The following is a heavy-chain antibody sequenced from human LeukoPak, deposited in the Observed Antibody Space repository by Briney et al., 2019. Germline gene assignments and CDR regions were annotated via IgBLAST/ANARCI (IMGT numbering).Heavy chain of an antibody. Sequence: PGGSLRLSCAASGFTFSSYSMNWVRQAPGKGLEWVSSISSSSSYIYYADSVKGRFTISRDNAKNSLYLQMNSLRAEDTAVYYCARDLTAMVTDYYYYMDVWGKGTTVTVSS. CDR1: GFTFSSYS. J-gene: IGHJ6*03. D-gene: IGHD5-18*01. V-gene: IGHV3-21*01. CDR2: ISSSSSYI. CDR3: ARDLTAMVTDYYYYMDV.